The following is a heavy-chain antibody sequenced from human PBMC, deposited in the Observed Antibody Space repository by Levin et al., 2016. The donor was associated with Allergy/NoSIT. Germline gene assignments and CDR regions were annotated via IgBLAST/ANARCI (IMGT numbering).Heavy chain of an antibody. CDR3: ASYRTTGTTANWFDP. V-gene: IGHV4-59*08. J-gene: IGHJ5*02. Sequence: SETLSLTCTVSGGSISSYHWSWIRQPPGKGLEWIGYIYYSGSTNYNPSLKSRVTISVDTSKNQFSLKLSSVSAADTAVYYCASYRTTGTTANWFDPWGQGTLVTVSS. D-gene: IGHD1-1*01. CDR1: GGSISSYH. CDR2: IYYSGST.